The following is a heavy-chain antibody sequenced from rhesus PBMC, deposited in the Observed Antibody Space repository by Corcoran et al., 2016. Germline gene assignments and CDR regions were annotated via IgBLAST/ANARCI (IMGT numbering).Heavy chain of an antibody. CDR3: ARGCGIYCYADY. J-gene: IGHJ4*01. Sequence: QVQLQESGPGVVKPSETLSLTCAVSGYSISSGYDWSWIRQPPGKGLEWIGYIYGSRGSTHCNPSLKNRVTISKDTSKNQFSLKLSSVTAADTAVYYCARGCGIYCYADYWGQGVLVTVSS. D-gene: IGHD2-27*01. CDR2: IYGSRGST. CDR1: GYSISSGYD. V-gene: IGHV4-76*01.